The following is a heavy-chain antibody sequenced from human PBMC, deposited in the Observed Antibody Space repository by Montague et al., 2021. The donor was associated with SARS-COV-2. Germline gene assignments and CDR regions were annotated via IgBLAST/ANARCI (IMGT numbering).Heavy chain of an antibody. CDR3: ARESGSPTYYFYYGVDV. CDR2: IYTSGST. J-gene: IGHJ6*02. D-gene: IGHD1-26*01. V-gene: IGHV4-61*09. CDR1: GGFISSGNYY. Sequence: TLSLTCTVSGGFISSGNYYWSWIRQPAGKGLEWIGHIYTSGSTNYNPSLKSRVTISVHTSNNQFSLKLSSVTAADTAVYYCARESGSPTYYFYYGVDVGGQGTTVTVSS.